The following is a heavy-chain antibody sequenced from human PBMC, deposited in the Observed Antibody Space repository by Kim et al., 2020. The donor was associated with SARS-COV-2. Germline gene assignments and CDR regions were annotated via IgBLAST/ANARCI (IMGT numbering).Heavy chain of an antibody. D-gene: IGHD6-13*01. CDR2: INHSGST. V-gene: IGHV4-34*01. CDR1: GGSFSGYY. CDR3: ARGRGSSSWYGAY. Sequence: SETLSLTCAVYGGSFSGYYWSWIRQPPGKGLEWIGEINHSGSTNYNPSLKSRVTISVDTSKNQFSLKLSSVTAADTAVYYCARGRGSSSWYGAYWGQGTLVTVSS. J-gene: IGHJ4*02.